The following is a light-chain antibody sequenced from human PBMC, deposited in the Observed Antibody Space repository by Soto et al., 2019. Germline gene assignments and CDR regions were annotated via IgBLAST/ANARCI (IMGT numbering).Light chain of an antibody. CDR3: QQLNSYPIT. J-gene: IGKJ5*01. Sequence: DVQLTQSPSAVSASVGGIVDSVCGASQGISDYLAWFQLKPGKAPKLLIYSTSTLQSGVPSRFSGSGSGSDFTLTISSLQPEDFATYYCQQLNSYPITFGQGTRLENK. CDR1: QGISDY. CDR2: STS. V-gene: IGKV1-17*03.